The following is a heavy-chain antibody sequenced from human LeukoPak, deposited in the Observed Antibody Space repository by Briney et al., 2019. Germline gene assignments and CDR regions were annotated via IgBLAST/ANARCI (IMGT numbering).Heavy chain of an antibody. J-gene: IGHJ4*02. CDR1: GFTFSRHW. Sequence: GGSLRLSCAASGFTFSRHWMSWVRQAPGKGLEWVANVNQDGSEKHYVDSVKGRFTISRDNAKNSLYLQMNSLRAEDTAVYYCARVDHILTGYPAFDYWGXGT. CDR2: VNQDGSEK. CDR3: ARVDHILTGYPAFDY. V-gene: IGHV3-7*01. D-gene: IGHD3-9*01.